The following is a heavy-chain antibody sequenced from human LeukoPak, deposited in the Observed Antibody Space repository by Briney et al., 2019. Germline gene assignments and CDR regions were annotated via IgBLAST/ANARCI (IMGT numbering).Heavy chain of an antibody. J-gene: IGHJ6*02. CDR2: ISGSGGST. CDR1: GFTFSSYA. Sequence: GGSLRLSCAASGFTFSSYAMSWVRQAPGKGLEWVSAISGSGGSTYYADSVKGRFTISRDNSKNTLYLQMNSLRAEDTAVYYCAKPPPGAADYYCYGMDVWGQGTTVTVSS. D-gene: IGHD7-27*01. CDR3: AKPPPGAADYYCYGMDV. V-gene: IGHV3-23*01.